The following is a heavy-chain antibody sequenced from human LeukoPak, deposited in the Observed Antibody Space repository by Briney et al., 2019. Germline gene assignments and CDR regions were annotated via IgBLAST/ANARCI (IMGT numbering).Heavy chain of an antibody. CDR1: GGTFSSYA. V-gene: IGHV1-69*05. CDR2: IIPIFGTA. CDR3: ARDYYDSSGYYSGDAFDI. Sequence: SVKVSCKASGGTFSSYAISWVRQAPGQGLEWMGGIIPIFGTANYAQKFQGRVTITTDTSTSTAYMELRSLRSDDTAVYYCARDYYDSSGYYSGDAFDIWGQGTMVTVSS. D-gene: IGHD3-22*01. J-gene: IGHJ3*02.